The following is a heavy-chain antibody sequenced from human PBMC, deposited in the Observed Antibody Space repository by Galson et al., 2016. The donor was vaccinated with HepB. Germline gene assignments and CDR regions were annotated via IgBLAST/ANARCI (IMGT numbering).Heavy chain of an antibody. CDR2: ISYDGSNK. V-gene: IGHV3-30-3*01. CDR1: GFTFSRFA. J-gene: IGHJ3*02. CDR3: ARGSHSSSGAFDM. Sequence: SLRLSCAASGFTFSRFAMHWVRQAPGKGLEWVAVISYDGSNKDYADSVKGRFTISRDNSKNTLYLQMNSLRAEDSAVHYCARGSHSSSGAFDMWGQGTMVTVSS. D-gene: IGHD6-6*01.